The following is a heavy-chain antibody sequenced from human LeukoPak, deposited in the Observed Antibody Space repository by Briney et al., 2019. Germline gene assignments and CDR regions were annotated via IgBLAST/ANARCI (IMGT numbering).Heavy chain of an antibody. CDR3: SRDGYPSYDSSRYYSD. V-gene: IGHV4-34*01. D-gene: IGHD3-22*01. CDR1: GESFSGYY. CDR2: INHSGST. J-gene: IGHJ4*02. Sequence: SETLSLTCAVYGESFSGYYWSWIRQPPGKGLEWIGEINHSGSTNYNPSLKSRVTISVDTSKNQFSLKLSSVTAADTAVYYCSRDGYPSYDSSRYYSDWGQGTLVTVSS.